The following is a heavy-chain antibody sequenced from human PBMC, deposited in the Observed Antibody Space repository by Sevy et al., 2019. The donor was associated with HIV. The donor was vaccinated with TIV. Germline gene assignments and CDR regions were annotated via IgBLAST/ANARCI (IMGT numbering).Heavy chain of an antibody. D-gene: IGHD3-22*01. CDR3: AREGYDSSGYLSY. V-gene: IGHV4-4*02. CDR2: IYHSGST. CDR1: GGSISSSNW. Sequence: SETLSLTCAVSGGSISSSNWWSWVRQPPGKGLEWIGEIYHSGSTNYNPSLKSRVTISVDKSKNQCSLKLSSVTAADTAVYYCAREGYDSSGYLSYWGQRTLVTVSS. J-gene: IGHJ4*02.